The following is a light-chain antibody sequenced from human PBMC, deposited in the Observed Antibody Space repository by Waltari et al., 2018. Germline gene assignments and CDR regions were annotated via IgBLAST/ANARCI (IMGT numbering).Light chain of an antibody. Sequence: VIFTQSPATLSLSPGERPTLSCRASQSVSSYLAWYQQKPGQAPRLLIHSASSRTTGIPDRFSGSGSGTEFTLTISSLEPEDVGVYRCYQHSSGYSFGQGTKVEIK. CDR3: YQHSSGYS. V-gene: IGKV3-11*01. CDR2: SAS. CDR1: QSVSSY. J-gene: IGKJ2*03.